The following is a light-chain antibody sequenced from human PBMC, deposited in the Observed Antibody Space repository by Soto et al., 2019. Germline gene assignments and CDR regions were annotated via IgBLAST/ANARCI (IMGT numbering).Light chain of an antibody. V-gene: IGKV1-39*01. J-gene: IGKJ3*01. CDR2: VAS. CDR3: KQTFSTLT. CDR1: QTISNH. Sequence: IQMTQSPSSLSASIGDRVTITCRASQTISNHLAWYQQKPGKPPQLLISVASRVQNGVPSRFSGSGAGTDFTLTISSLQPEDFGTYYCKQTFSTLTFGPGTKVDI.